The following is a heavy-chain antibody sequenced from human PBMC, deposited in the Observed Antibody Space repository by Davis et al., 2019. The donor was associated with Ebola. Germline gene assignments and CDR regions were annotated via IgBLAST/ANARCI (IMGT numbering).Heavy chain of an antibody. V-gene: IGHV4-59*01. Sequence: PSETLSLTCTVSGGSISSYYWSWIRQPPGKGLEWIGEINHSGSTNYNPSLKTRVTISVDTSKNQFSLRLSSVTAADTAVYYCARAYSGYHYHYFDYWGQGTLVTVSS. CDR2: INHSGST. J-gene: IGHJ4*02. CDR1: GGSISSYY. D-gene: IGHD5-12*01. CDR3: ARAYSGYHYHYFDY.